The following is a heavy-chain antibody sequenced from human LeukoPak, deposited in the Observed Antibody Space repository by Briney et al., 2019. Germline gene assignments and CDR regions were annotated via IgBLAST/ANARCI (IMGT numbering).Heavy chain of an antibody. V-gene: IGHV3-74*01. Sequence: GGSLRLSYAASGFTFSQYWMSWVRQAPGKGLVWVSRINGDVTTTTYADSVKGRFTISRDNAKNTLYLQMNSLRAEDTATYYCARSDWFDPWGQGTLVTVSS. J-gene: IGHJ5*02. CDR1: GFTFSQYW. CDR2: INGDVTTT. CDR3: ARSDWFDP.